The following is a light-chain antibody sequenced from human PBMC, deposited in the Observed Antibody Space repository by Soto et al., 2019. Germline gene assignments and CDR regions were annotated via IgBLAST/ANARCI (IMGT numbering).Light chain of an antibody. J-gene: IGLJ2*01. V-gene: IGLV4-69*01. CDR1: SGHSSYA. CDR3: QTWGTGIGV. CDR2: LNSDGSH. Sequence: QPVLTQSPSASASLGASVKLTCTLSSGHSSYAIAWHQQQPEKGPRYLMKLNSDGSHRKGDGIPDRFSGSSYGAEHYPAIPSLQSEDEADYYCQTWGTGIGVFGGGTQLTVL.